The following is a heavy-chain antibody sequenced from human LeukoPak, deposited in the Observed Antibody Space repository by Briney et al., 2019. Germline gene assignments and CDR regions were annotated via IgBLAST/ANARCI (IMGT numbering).Heavy chain of an antibody. CDR2: IYWNGDK. J-gene: IGHJ6*03. D-gene: IGHD5-18*01. Sequence: SGPTLVNPTQTLTLTCTFSGFSLSTSGVGVGWIRQPPGKALEWLALIYWNGDKRYSPSLKSRLTITKDTSKNQVVLTMTNMDPVDTATYYCAHSLEYSYGYRGYYYYYYMDVWGKGTTVTVSS. CDR1: GFSLSTSGVG. V-gene: IGHV2-5*01. CDR3: AHSLEYSYGYRGYYYYYYMDV.